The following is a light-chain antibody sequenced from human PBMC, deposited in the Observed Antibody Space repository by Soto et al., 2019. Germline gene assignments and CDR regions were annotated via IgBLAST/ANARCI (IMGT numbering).Light chain of an antibody. J-gene: IGKJ2*01. V-gene: IGKV1-12*01. Sequence: DIQMTQSPSSVSASVGDRVTITCRASQDINKWLAWYQQKPGLAPNLVIYTASRLHGGGPSRFSGSASGTDFTLTISSLQPEDVATFYCQQYKVYPYTFGQGTRLDI. CDR1: QDINKW. CDR3: QQYKVYPYT. CDR2: TAS.